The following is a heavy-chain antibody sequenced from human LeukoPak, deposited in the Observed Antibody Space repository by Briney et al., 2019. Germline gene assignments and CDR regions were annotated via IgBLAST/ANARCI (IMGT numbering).Heavy chain of an antibody. CDR2: IIPIFGTA. V-gene: IGHV1-69*05. CDR1: GGTFSSYA. Sequence: EASVKVSCKASGGTFSSYAISWVRQAPGQGLEWMGGIIPIFGTATYAQKFQGRVTITTDESTSTAYMELSSLGSEDTAVYYCARSRTHIAAAGNYYYYYMDVWGKGTTVTVSS. J-gene: IGHJ6*03. CDR3: ARSRTHIAAAGNYYYYYMDV. D-gene: IGHD6-13*01.